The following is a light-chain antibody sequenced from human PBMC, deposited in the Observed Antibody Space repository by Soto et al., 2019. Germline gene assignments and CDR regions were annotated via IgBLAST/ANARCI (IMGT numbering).Light chain of an antibody. CDR3: SSYTSSSTRV. CDR2: DVS. V-gene: IGLV2-14*01. CDR1: SRDIGNYNY. J-gene: IGLJ1*01. Sequence: QSVLTQPASVSGSPVQSITISCTGTSRDIGNYNYVSWYQQHPGKAPKLMIYDVSNRPSGVSNRFSGSKSANTASLTISGLQGEDEADYYCSSYTSSSTRVFGTGTKVTVL.